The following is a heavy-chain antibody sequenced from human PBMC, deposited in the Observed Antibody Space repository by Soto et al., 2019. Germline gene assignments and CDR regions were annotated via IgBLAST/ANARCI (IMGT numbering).Heavy chain of an antibody. CDR1: GFTFSTYG. CDR3: AKDRGPLGNYGTDV. V-gene: IGHV3-30*18. CDR2: ISHEGSRK. D-gene: IGHD3-10*01. Sequence: QVKLVESGGGVVQPGRSLRLSCAASGFTFSTYGMHWVRQAPGKGLDWVAVISHEGSRKYYGDSVKGRFTISRDNSKKTLYLQMNSLRPEDTAVYYCAKDRGPLGNYGTDVWGQGATVTVSS. J-gene: IGHJ6*02.